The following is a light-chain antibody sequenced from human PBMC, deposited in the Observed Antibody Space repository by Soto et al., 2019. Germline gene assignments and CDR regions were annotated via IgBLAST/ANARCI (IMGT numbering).Light chain of an antibody. CDR2: DAS. CDR3: QQNNTYPT. Sequence: TQSPSTLSSALGDSLTINCRASQNIRNLLAWYQQKPGKAPKPLIYDASTLKTGVQSMFSGSGSGSEFNITITGLQPDDFATYFCQQNNTYPTFGQGTRLEI. J-gene: IGKJ5*01. V-gene: IGKV1-5*01. CDR1: QNIRNL.